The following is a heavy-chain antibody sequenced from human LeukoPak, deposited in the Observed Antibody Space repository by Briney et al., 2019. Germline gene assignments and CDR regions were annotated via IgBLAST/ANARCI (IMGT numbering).Heavy chain of an antibody. CDR2: IYHSGST. CDR3: ARGGDYYDSSGYHGGLA. J-gene: IGHJ4*02. V-gene: IGHV4-30-2*05. CDR1: GGSISSGGYY. D-gene: IGHD3-22*01. Sequence: SQTLSLTCTVSGGSISSGGYYWSWIRQPPGKGLEWIGYIYHSGSTYYNPSLKSRVTISVDTSKNQFSLKLSSVTAADTAVYYCARGGDYYDSSGYHGGLAWGQGTLVTVSS.